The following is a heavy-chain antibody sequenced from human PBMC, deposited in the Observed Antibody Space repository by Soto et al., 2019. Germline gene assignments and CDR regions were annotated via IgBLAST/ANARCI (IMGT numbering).Heavy chain of an antibody. J-gene: IGHJ6*02. CDR2: IYWDNDK. Sequence: QITLKESGPPLVKPTQTLTLTCTFSGFSLRTSGVGVGWIRQPPGKTLEWLALIYWDNDKRYSPSLTSRLPLTKGTAENQVVLTLTNIHPVDTAKYSCVQSRCGGDCLRSYPSHSYYGVDVWGQGTTVTVSS. CDR1: GFSLRTSGVG. V-gene: IGHV2-5*02. D-gene: IGHD2-21*02. CDR3: VQSRCGGDCLRSYPSHSYYGVDV.